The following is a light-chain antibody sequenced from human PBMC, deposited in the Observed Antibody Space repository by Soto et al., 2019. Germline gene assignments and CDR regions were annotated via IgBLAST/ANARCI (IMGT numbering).Light chain of an antibody. Sequence: EIVLTQSPGTLSLSPGERATLSCRASQSVSSPYLAWYQQKPGQAPRLLIYGTSNRATGIPDRFSGSGSGTDFTLTISKLEPEDFAVYYCQDFGNSLFTFAGGIKVDIK. CDR2: GTS. J-gene: IGKJ4*01. CDR3: QDFGNSLFT. CDR1: QSVSSPY. V-gene: IGKV3-20*01.